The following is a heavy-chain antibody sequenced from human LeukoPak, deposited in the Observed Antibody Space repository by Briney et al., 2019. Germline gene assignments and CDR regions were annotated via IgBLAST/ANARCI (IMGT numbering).Heavy chain of an antibody. D-gene: IGHD1-26*01. CDR2: INPNTGGT. V-gene: IGHV1-2*06. CDR3: AREVARSGSYFDY. J-gene: IGHJ4*02. Sequence: ASVKVSCKTSGYVFTDCYIHWVRQAPGQGLEWLGRINPNTGGTSYAQKFQGGVTMTRDTSISTAYMELSSLTSDDTAVYYCAREVARSGSYFDYWGQGTLVTVSS. CDR1: GYVFTDCY.